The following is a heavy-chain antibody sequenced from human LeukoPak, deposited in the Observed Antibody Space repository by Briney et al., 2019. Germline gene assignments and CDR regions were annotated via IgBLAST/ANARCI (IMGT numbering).Heavy chain of an antibody. CDR1: RYTFSTFA. CDR2: ITRSGAAK. J-gene: IGHJ2*01. V-gene: IGHV3-23*01. Sequence: QPGGSVRLSCAASRYTFSTFAMGWGRQAPGKGRVWVSTITRSGAAKYYADSVKGGFTISRDNSKNTLYVQMNSLRAEDAAGHFFVRERSLSFYDSSGCGRSHLW. CDR3: VRERSLSFYDSSGCGRSHL. D-gene: IGHD3-22*01.